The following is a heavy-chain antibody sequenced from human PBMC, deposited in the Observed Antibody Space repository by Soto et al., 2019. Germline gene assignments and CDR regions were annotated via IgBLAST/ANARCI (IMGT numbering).Heavy chain of an antibody. CDR3: ARKRYNWNEDAFDI. CDR2: IIPIFGTA. V-gene: IGHV1-69*13. D-gene: IGHD1-20*01. J-gene: IGHJ3*02. CDR1: GGTFSSYA. Sequence: GASVKVSCKASGGTFSSYAICWVRQAPGQGLEWMGGIIPIFGTANYAQKFQGRVTITADESTSTAYMELSSLRSEDTAVYYCARKRYNWNEDAFDIWGQGTMVTVSS.